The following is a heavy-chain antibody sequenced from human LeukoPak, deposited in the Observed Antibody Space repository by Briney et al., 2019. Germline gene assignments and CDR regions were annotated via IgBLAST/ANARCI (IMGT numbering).Heavy chain of an antibody. CDR3: ARVSKGCSGGSCYLPARSYYYYYMDV. D-gene: IGHD2-15*01. CDR1: GFTFSSYS. Sequence: GGSLRLSCTASGFTFSSYSMNWVRQAPGKGLEWVSYISSMSSTIYSADSVKGRFTISRDNAKNSLYLQMNSLRAEGTAVYYCARVSKGCSGGSCYLPARSYYYYYMDVWGKGTTVTVSS. CDR2: ISSMSSTI. V-gene: IGHV3-48*01. J-gene: IGHJ6*03.